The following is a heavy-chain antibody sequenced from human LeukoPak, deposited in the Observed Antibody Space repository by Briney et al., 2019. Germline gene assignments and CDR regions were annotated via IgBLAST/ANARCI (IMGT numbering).Heavy chain of an antibody. CDR1: GFTFSDYY. Sequence: GGSLRLSCAASGFTFSDYYMSWIRQAPGKGLEWVSYISSSGSTIYYADSVKGRFTISRDSAKNSLYLQMNSLRAEDTAVYYCARDPDVVGATPFDYWGQGTLVTVSS. V-gene: IGHV3-11*04. J-gene: IGHJ4*02. CDR3: ARDPDVVGATPFDY. CDR2: ISSSGSTI. D-gene: IGHD1-26*01.